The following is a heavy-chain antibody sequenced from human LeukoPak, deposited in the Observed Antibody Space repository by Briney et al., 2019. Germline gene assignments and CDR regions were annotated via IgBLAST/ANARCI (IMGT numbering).Heavy chain of an antibody. Sequence: ASVKVSCKASGYTFTGYYMHWVRQAPGQGLEWMGWIDPNSGGTNYAQKLQGRVTMTTDTSTSTAYMELRSLRSDDTAVYYCARVRLDWGGYFGVDYWGQGTLVTVSS. CDR3: ARVRLDWGGYFGVDY. V-gene: IGHV1-2*02. J-gene: IGHJ4*02. CDR1: GYTFTGYY. D-gene: IGHD3-3*01. CDR2: IDPNSGGT.